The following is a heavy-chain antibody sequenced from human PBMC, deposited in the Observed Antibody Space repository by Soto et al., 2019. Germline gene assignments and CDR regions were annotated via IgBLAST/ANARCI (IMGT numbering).Heavy chain of an antibody. J-gene: IGHJ4*02. CDR1: GFTFSSYG. CDR3: AKDLRGYSGYDSPFDY. D-gene: IGHD5-12*01. CDR2: ISYDGSNK. V-gene: IGHV3-30*18. Sequence: GESLKISCAASGFTFSSYGMHWVRQAPGKGLEWVAVISYDGSNKYYADSVKGRFTISRDNSKNTLYLQMNSLRAEDTAVYYCAKDLRGYSGYDSPFDYWGQGTLVTVSS.